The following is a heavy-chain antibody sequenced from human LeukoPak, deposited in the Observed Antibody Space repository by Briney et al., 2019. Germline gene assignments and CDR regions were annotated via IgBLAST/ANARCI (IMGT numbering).Heavy chain of an antibody. D-gene: IGHD1-7*01. Sequence: GGSLRLSCAASGFTFSNYEMNWVRQAPGKGLEWVSYISCSGSTIYYADSVKGRFTISRDNAKNSMYLQMNSLRAEDTAVYYCARGEDELLDAFFLGRQGPMVTVSS. V-gene: IGHV3-48*03. CDR3: ARGEDELLDAFFL. CDR2: ISCSGSTI. J-gene: IGHJ3*01. CDR1: GFTFSNYE.